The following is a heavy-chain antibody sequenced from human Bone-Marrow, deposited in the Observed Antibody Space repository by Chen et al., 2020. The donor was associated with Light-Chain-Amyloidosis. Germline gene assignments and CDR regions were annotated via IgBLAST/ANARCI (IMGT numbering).Heavy chain of an antibody. CDR1: GFIFSNVW. CDR2: IKSRMDGGTT. D-gene: IGHD3-3*01. J-gene: IGHJ4*02. Sequence: EVQLVESGGGSVEPGGSLRLSCATSGFIFSNVWMSWVRQAPGRGPEWVGHIKSRMDGGTTDSAAPVKGRFSVSRDDSKGTMFLQMNSLKPEDTAVYYCTTISRPPYDGLYFDHWGQGALVTVSS. CDR3: TTISRPPYDGLYFDH. V-gene: IGHV3-15*01.